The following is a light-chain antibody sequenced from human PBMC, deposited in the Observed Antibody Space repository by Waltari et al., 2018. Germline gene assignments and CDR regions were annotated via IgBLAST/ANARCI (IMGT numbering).Light chain of an antibody. CDR1: SRDVGAYNY. CDR3: SSYADNTWI. J-gene: IGLJ2*01. Sequence: QSALTQPPSASGSPGQSVTIPCTGTSRDVGAYNYVSWYQQHPGKAPKLMIYEVTKRPSGVPDRFSGSKSGNTASLTVSGLQAEDEADYYCSSYADNTWIFGGGTKLTVL. V-gene: IGLV2-8*01. CDR2: EVT.